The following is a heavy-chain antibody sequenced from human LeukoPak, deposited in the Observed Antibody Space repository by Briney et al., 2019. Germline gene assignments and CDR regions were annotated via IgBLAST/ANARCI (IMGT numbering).Heavy chain of an antibody. V-gene: IGHV4-61*01. J-gene: IGHJ4*02. Sequence: PGGSLRLSCTVSSGSVSSGSYYWSWIRQPPGKGLEWIGYISYSGTTNYNPSLKSRITMSLDTSKNQFSLKLTSMTAADTAVYSCARGDDSSGYLHLFDYWGQGTLVTVSS. CDR3: ARGDDSSGYLHLFDY. D-gene: IGHD3-22*01. CDR1: SGSVSSGSYY. CDR2: ISYSGTT.